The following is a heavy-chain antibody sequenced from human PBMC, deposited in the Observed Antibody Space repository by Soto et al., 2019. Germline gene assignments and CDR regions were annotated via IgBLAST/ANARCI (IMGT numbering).Heavy chain of an antibody. CDR2: IYTSGNT. J-gene: IGHJ4*02. V-gene: IGHV4-4*07. Sequence: PSETLPLTFTVSGGSISSYYWTWIRHPAGKGLEWIGRIYTSGNTNYNPSLKSRITMSVDTSNNQFSLKLSYVTVADTAVHYCARDLTVIGYIAYWGQGTLVPVSS. CDR1: GGSISSYY. D-gene: IGHD3-16*02. CDR3: ARDLTVIGYIAY.